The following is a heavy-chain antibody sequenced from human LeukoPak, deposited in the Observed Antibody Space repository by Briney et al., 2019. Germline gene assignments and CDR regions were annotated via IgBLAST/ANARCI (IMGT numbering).Heavy chain of an antibody. D-gene: IGHD6-19*01. CDR1: GFTFSSYA. CDR3: ARVGDRSGGWYRGNWFDP. Sequence: PGGSLRLSCAASGFTFSSYAMHWVRQAPGKGLEWVAVISYDGSNKYYADSVKGRFTISRDNSKNTLYLQMNSLRAEDTAVYYCARVGDRSGGWYRGNWFDPWGQGTLVTVSS. J-gene: IGHJ5*02. V-gene: IGHV3-30-3*01. CDR2: ISYDGSNK.